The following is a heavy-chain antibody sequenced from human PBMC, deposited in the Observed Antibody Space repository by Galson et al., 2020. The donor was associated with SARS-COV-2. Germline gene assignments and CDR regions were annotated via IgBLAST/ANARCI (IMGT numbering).Heavy chain of an antibody. J-gene: IGHJ2*01. CDR1: GFTFDDYA. CDR3: ARRYGSGSYYNWYFDL. D-gene: IGHD3-10*01. CDR2: ISWNSGSI. Sequence: SLKISCAASGFTFDDYAMHWVRQAPGKGLEWVSGISWNSGSIGYADSVKGRFTISRDNAKNSLYLQMNSLRAEDTALYYCARRYGSGSYYNWYFDLWGRGTLVTVSS. V-gene: IGHV3-9*01.